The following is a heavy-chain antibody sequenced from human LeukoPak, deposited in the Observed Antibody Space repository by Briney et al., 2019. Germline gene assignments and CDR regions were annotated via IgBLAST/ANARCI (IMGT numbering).Heavy chain of an antibody. CDR2: ISSNGGNT. Sequence: GGSLRLSCAASRFTFSNYAMHWVRQAPGKGLEHVSAISSNGGNTHYANSVKGRFTISRDNSKNTLYLQMGSLRAEDMAVYYCARLPVDAFDIWGQRTMVTVSS. V-gene: IGHV3-64*01. CDR1: RFTFSNYA. J-gene: IGHJ3*02. CDR3: ARLPVDAFDI. D-gene: IGHD1-14*01.